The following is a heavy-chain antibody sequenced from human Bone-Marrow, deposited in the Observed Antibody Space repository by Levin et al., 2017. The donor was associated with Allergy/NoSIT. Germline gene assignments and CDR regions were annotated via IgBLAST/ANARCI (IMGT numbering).Heavy chain of an antibody. Sequence: AASVKVSCKASGYTFTDTGYYLHWVRQAPGQGLEWMGWINANSGGTSYAQKFQGRVTMTRDTSISTAYMELIRLRPDDTAVYYCATNKAGARVDYWGQGTLVTVSS. V-gene: IGHV1-2*02. D-gene: IGHD6-13*01. CDR2: INANSGGT. J-gene: IGHJ4*02. CDR1: GYTFTDTGYY. CDR3: ATNKAGARVDY.